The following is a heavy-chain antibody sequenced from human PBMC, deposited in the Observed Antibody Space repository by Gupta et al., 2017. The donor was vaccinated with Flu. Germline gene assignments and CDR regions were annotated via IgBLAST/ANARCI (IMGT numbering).Heavy chain of an antibody. CDR3: ARVQRYSYGPKMGRDAFDI. Sequence: HWGRQALGQGLEWMGWINPNGGGTNYAQKFQGRVTMTRDTSISTAYMELSRLRSDDTAVYYCARVQRYSYGPKMGRDAFDIWGQGTMVTVSS. J-gene: IGHJ3*02. V-gene: IGHV1-2*02. CDR2: INPNGGGT. D-gene: IGHD5-18*01.